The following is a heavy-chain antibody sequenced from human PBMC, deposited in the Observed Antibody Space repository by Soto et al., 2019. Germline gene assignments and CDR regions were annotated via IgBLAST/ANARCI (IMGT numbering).Heavy chain of an antibody. J-gene: IGHJ4*02. Sequence: SETLSLTCTVSCGSISSSSYYWGWIRQPPGKGLEWIGSIYYSGSTYYNPSLKSRVTISVDTSKNQFSLKLSSVTAADTAVYYCAKGELWFAYWGQGTLVTVSS. CDR3: AKGELWFAY. CDR1: CGSISSSSYY. V-gene: IGHV4-39*01. D-gene: IGHD3-10*01. CDR2: IYYSGST.